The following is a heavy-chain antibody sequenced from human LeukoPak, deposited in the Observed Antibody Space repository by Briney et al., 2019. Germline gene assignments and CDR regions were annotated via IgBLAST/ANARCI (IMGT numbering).Heavy chain of an antibody. V-gene: IGHV3-48*04. Sequence: PGGSLRLSCAASGFTFSSYAMSWVRQAPGKGLEWVSYISSSGSAIYYADSVKGRFTISRDNAKNSLYLQMNSLRAEDTAVCYCARAARWFDPWGQGTLVTVSS. CDR2: ISSSGSAI. CDR1: GFTFSSYA. J-gene: IGHJ5*02. CDR3: ARAARWFDP.